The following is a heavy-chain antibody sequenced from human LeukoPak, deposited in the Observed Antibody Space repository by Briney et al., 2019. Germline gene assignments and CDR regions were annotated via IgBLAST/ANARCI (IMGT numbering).Heavy chain of an antibody. D-gene: IGHD4-17*01. CDR3: ARKSDYGDYSWYFDY. CDR2: IYYGGST. CDR1: GGSISSSSYY. J-gene: IGHJ4*02. Sequence: PSETLSLTCTVSGGSISSSSYYWGWIRQPPGKGLEWIGSIYYGGSTYYNPSLKSRVTISVDTSKNQFSLKLSSVTAADTAVYYCARKSDYGDYSWYFDYWGQGTLVTVSS. V-gene: IGHV4-39*07.